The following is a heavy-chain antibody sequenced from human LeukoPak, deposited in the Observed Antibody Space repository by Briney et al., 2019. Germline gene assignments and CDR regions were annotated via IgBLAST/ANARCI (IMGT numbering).Heavy chain of an antibody. J-gene: IGHJ4*02. D-gene: IGHD5-12*01. Sequence: ASVTVSYKASGYTFTSYGISWVRQAPGQALEGLGWISAYNGNTNYAQKLQGKVTMTTDTSTSTDYMELRSLRSDDPAGYYCARGGNRYSGYDCAYWGQGTLVTVSS. CDR2: ISAYNGNT. CDR1: GYTFTSYG. CDR3: ARGGNRYSGYDCAY. V-gene: IGHV1-18*04.